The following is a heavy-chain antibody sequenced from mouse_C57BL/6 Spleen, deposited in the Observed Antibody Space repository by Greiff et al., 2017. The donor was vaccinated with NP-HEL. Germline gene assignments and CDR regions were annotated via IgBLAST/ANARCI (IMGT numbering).Heavy chain of an antibody. Sequence: EVKLVESGGGLVQPGGSMKLSCVASGFTFSNYWMNWVRQSPEKGLEWVAQIGLKSDNYATHYAESVKGRFTISRDDSKSSVYLQMNNLRAEDTGIYYCTLGDYAMDYWGQGTSVTVSS. CDR2: IGLKSDNYAT. CDR3: TLGDYAMDY. D-gene: IGHD4-1*01. CDR1: GFTFSNYW. J-gene: IGHJ4*01. V-gene: IGHV6-3*01.